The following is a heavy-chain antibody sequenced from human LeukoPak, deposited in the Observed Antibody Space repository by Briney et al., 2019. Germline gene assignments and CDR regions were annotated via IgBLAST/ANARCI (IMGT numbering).Heavy chain of an antibody. CDR1: GLTFSTYW. D-gene: IGHD1-26*01. CDR2: IKQYGSER. Sequence: PGRYLRLSCAVCGLTFSTYWMTCDRQAPGKGLEWVAKIKQYGSERYYVDSVKGRFTISRDNAKKSLYLQMNSLRVEDTAVYYCARGGSRIVGAFDYWGQGTPVTVSS. CDR3: ARGGSRIVGAFDY. J-gene: IGHJ4*02. V-gene: IGHV3-7*01.